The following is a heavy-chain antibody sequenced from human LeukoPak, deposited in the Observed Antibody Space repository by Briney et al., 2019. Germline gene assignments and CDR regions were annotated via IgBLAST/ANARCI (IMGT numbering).Heavy chain of an antibody. V-gene: IGHV3-30-3*01. CDR2: ISYDGSNK. CDR1: GFTFSSYA. Sequence: PGGSLRLSCAASGFTFSSYAMHWVRQAPGKGLEWVAVISYDGSNKYYADSVKGRFTISRDNSKNTLYLQMNSLRAEDTAVYYCSRDSLSSCGGGCYSGLDVWGQGTTVTVSS. J-gene: IGHJ6*02. D-gene: IGHD2-21*02. CDR3: SRDSLSSCGGGCYSGLDV.